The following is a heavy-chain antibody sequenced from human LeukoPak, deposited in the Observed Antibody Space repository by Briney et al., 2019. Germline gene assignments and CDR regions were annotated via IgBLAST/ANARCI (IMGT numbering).Heavy chain of an antibody. CDR3: ARESDDYVWASYRPRSEFDY. CDR1: GGTFSSYT. Sequence: SVKVSCKASGGTFSSYTISWVRQAPGQGLEWMGRIIPILGIANYAQKFQGRVTITADKSTSTAYMELSSLRSEDTAVYYCARESDDYVWASYRPRSEFDYWGQGTLVTVSS. V-gene: IGHV1-69*04. D-gene: IGHD3-16*02. CDR2: IIPILGIA. J-gene: IGHJ4*02.